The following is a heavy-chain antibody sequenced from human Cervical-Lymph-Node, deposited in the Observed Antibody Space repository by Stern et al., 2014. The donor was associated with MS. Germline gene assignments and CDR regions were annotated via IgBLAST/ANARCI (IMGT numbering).Heavy chain of an antibody. D-gene: IGHD3-22*01. CDR3: AQRIDSSGYYYTFDY. CDR2: VIPIFGTA. Sequence: QVQLGQSGAEVKKPGSSVKVSCKASGGNFSSYAISWVRQAPGQGLEWMGGVIPIFGTANYAQKFQGRVTITADESTSTAYMELSSLRSEDTAVYYCAQRIDSSGYYYTFDYWGQGTLVTVSS. J-gene: IGHJ4*02. V-gene: IGHV1-69*01. CDR1: GGNFSSYA.